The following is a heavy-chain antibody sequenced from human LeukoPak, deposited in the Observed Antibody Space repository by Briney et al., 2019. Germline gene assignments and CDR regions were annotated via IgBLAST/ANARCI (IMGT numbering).Heavy chain of an antibody. D-gene: IGHD2-15*01. CDR3: ARGHRGRYCSGGSCRGNWFDP. CDR2: MNPNSGNT. CDR1: GYTFTSYD. Sequence: EASVKVSCKASGYTFTSYDINWVRQATGQGLEWMGWMNPNSGNTGYAQKFQGRVTMTRNTSISTAYMELSSLRSEDTAVYYCARGHRGRYCSGGSCRGNWFDPWGQRTLVTVSS. J-gene: IGHJ5*02. V-gene: IGHV1-8*01.